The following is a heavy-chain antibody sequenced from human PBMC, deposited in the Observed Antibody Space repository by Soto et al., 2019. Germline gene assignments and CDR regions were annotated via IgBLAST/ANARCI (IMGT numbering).Heavy chain of an antibody. CDR1: GYTFTIYG. CDR3: ARALVYSGYAGMDV. J-gene: IGHJ6*02. Sequence: QVQLVQSGGEVKKPGASVKVSCKASGYTFTIYGINWVRQAPGQGLEWMGWISPDNGNTNYAQKLQGRVTMTTDTSTSTADMELRSLRSDDTAVYYCARALVYSGYAGMDVWGQGTTVTVSS. D-gene: IGHD5-12*01. V-gene: IGHV1-18*01. CDR2: ISPDNGNT.